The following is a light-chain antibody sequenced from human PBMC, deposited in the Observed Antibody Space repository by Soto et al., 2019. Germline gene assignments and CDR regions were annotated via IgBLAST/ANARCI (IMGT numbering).Light chain of an antibody. CDR3: SSYAGSNHVV. J-gene: IGLJ2*01. CDR2: EVS. CDR1: SSDVGGYNY. V-gene: IGLV2-8*01. Sequence: QSVLTQPPSASGSPGQSVTISCTGTSSDVGGYNYVSWYQQHPGKATKLMIYEVSKRPSGVPDRFSGSKSGNTASLTVSGLQAEDEADYYCSSYAGSNHVVFGGGTKLTVL.